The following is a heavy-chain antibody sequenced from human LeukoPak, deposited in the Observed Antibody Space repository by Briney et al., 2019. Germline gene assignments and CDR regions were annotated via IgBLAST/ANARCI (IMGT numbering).Heavy chain of an antibody. D-gene: IGHD3-22*01. V-gene: IGHV3-9*01. CDR2: IIWNRGSI. J-gene: IGHJ3*02. CDR3: AKRPSVVITTVSDAFDI. Sequence: PGGSLRLSCALSAFTLYDYATQWVRQAPGEGREWVSGIIWNRGSIGYADSVKGRFTISRDNTKNSLYLQMNSLRAEETALYYCAKRPSVVITTVSDAFDIWGQGTMVTVSS. CDR1: AFTLYDYA.